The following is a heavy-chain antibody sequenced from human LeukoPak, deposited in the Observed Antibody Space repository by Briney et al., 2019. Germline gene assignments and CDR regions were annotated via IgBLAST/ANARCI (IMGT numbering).Heavy chain of an antibody. CDR3: ARVEYSSGWYFDY. V-gene: IGHV4-38-2*01. Sequence: KPSETLSLTCAVSGDSISSGYHWGWIRQPPGKGLEWLGSIYHSGSTYYNPSLKSRVTISVDTSKNQFSLKLSSVTAADTAVYYCARVEYSSGWYFDYWGQGTLVTVSS. CDR1: GDSISSGYH. D-gene: IGHD6-19*01. CDR2: IYHSGST. J-gene: IGHJ4*02.